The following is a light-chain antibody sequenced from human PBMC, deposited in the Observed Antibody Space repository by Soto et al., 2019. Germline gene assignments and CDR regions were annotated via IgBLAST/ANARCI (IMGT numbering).Light chain of an antibody. CDR1: SSNIGAGYD. Sequence: QSVLTQPPSVSGAPGQRVTISCTGSSSNIGAGYDVHWYQQLPGTAPKLLIYGNSNRPSGVPDRFSGSKSGTSASLAITGLQAEVEADYYCQSYDSSSYVVFGGGTKLTVL. J-gene: IGLJ2*01. CDR3: QSYDSSSYVV. V-gene: IGLV1-40*01. CDR2: GNS.